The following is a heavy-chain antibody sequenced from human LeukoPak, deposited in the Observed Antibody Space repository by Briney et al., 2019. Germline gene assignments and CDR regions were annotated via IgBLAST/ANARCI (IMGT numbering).Heavy chain of an antibody. CDR2: TSYDESNK. J-gene: IGHJ4*02. D-gene: IGHD5-24*01. CDR3: ARDGGWLQFFDY. Sequence: PVGSLRLSCAASGFTFSRYAMHWARQAPGKGLEWVAVTSYDESNKEFADPVKGRFTISRDNSKNTLYLGMNSLRADDTAVYYSARDGGWLQFFDYWGQGTLVTVST. CDR1: GFTFSRYA. V-gene: IGHV3-30-3*01.